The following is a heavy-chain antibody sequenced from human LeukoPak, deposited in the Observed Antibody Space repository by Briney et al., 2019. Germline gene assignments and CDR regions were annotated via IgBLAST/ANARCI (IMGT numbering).Heavy chain of an antibody. V-gene: IGHV4-61*09. CDR3: ARTQINMIRGVIITGYMDV. CDR2: IFTSVTT. Sequence: SQTLSLTCTVSGGSIRSGSSCWTWIRQPAGKGLEWIGHIFTSVTTNYNPSLKGRVTISVDTSKNQFSLNLTSVTAADTAVYFCARTQINMIRGVIITGYMDVWGKGTTVTISS. CDR1: GGSIRSGSSC. J-gene: IGHJ6*03. D-gene: IGHD3-10*01.